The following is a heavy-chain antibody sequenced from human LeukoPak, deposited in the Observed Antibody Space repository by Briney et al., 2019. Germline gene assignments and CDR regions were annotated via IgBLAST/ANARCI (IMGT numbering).Heavy chain of an antibody. V-gene: IGHV1-2*02. CDR1: GYTFTGYY. J-gene: IGHJ6*02. CDR2: INPISGGT. CDR3: ARDTYYYDSSGYYYYYYGMDV. D-gene: IGHD3-22*01. Sequence: ASVKVSCKASGYTFTGYYMHWVRQAPGQGLEWMGWINPISGGTNYAQKFQGRVTMTRDTSISTAYMELSRLRSDDTAVYYCARDTYYYDSSGYYYYYYGMDVWGQGTTVTVSS.